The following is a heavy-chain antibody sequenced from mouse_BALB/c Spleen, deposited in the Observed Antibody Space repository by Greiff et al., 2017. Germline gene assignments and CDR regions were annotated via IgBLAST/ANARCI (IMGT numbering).Heavy chain of an antibody. Sequence: EVQRVESGGGLVQPGGSLRLSCATSGFTFTDYYMSWVRQPPGKALEWLGFIRNKANGYTTEYSASVKGRFTISRDNSQSILYLQMNTLRAEDSATYYCARDSGNNYYAMDYWGQGTSVTVSS. CDR2: IRNKANGYTT. CDR3: ARDSGNNYYAMDY. J-gene: IGHJ4*01. V-gene: IGHV7-3*02. D-gene: IGHD2-1*01. CDR1: GFTFTDYY.